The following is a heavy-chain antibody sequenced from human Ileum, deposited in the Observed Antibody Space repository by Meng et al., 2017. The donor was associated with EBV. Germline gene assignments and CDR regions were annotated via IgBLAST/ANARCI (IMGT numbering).Heavy chain of an antibody. V-gene: IGHV4-61*08. CDR2: MSYTGST. CDR1: KGSVSSYGYY. Sequence: QVQLQESGPVLVKPSETLSLTCSVYKGSVSSYGYYWTWIRQPPGKGLEWIGYMSYTGSTNYKSTLKSRVTISVDKSKNQFSLKLSSVTAADTAVYYCARERGGGDRGIQWGQGTLVTVSS. J-gene: IGHJ4*02. D-gene: IGHD2-21*02. CDR3: ARERGGGDRGIQ.